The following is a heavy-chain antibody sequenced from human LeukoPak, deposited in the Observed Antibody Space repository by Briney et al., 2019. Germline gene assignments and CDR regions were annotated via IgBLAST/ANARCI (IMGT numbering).Heavy chain of an antibody. J-gene: IGHJ5*02. CDR1: GGSISSGGYY. V-gene: IGHV4-61*08. Sequence: SETLSLTCTVSGGSISSGGYYWSWIRQHPGKGLEWIGYIYYSGSTYYNPSLKSRVTISVDTSKNQFSLKLSSVTAADTAVYYCARDIREAGGYSRSFYDPRGQGTLVTVSS. CDR3: ARDIREAGGYSRSFYDP. D-gene: IGHD6-13*01. CDR2: IYYSGST.